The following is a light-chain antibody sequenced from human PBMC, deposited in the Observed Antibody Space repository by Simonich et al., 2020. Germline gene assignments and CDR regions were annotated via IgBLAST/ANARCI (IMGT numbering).Light chain of an antibody. CDR3: SSYTSSSTSV. V-gene: IGLV2-14*01. CDR1: SSDVGGYNY. Sequence: QSALTPPASVSGSPGQSITISCTGTSSDVGGYNYVSWYQQHPGKAPKLMIYDVSKRPSGVSNRFSGSKSGNTASLTISGLQAEDEADYYCSSYTSSSTSVFGGGTKLTVL. J-gene: IGLJ2*01. CDR2: DVS.